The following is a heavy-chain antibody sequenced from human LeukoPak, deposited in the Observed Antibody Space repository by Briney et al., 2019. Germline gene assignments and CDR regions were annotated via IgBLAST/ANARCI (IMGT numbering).Heavy chain of an antibody. J-gene: IGHJ4*02. CDR3: ARSITMVRTESGDVDY. CDR2: IIPIFGTA. CDR1: GGTFSSYA. Sequence: ASVKVSCKASGGTFSSYAISWVRQAPGQGLEWMGGIIPIFGTANYAQKFQGRVTITADKSTSTAYMELSSLRSEDTAVYYCARSITMVRTESGDVDYWGQGTLVTVSS. V-gene: IGHV1-69*06. D-gene: IGHD3-10*01.